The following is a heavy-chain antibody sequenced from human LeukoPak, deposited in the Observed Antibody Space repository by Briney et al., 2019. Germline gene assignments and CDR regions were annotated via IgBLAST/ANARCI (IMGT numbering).Heavy chain of an antibody. D-gene: IGHD3-9*01. CDR3: ARGHYDVLAASYKWTPDY. V-gene: IGHV3-21*01. CDR1: GFTFNTFN. J-gene: IGHJ4*02. CDR2: ITNCGDYI. Sequence: GGSLRLSCAASGFTFNTFNMNWLRQAPGKGLEWVSSITNCGDYIFYADPVKRRFTTCRDNAKNSLSMQLNSRRVEYTAVYYCARGHYDVLAASYKWTPDYWGEGTLVTVSS.